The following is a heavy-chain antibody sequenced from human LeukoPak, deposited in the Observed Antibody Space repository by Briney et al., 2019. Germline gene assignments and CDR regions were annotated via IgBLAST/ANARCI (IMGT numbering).Heavy chain of an antibody. V-gene: IGHV4-31*03. CDR3: ARSSDYGEYD. D-gene: IGHD4-17*01. CDR1: GGSVNSGGYY. J-gene: IGHJ4*02. Sequence: SQTLSLTCTVSGGSVNSGGYYWTWIRQHAGKGLEWLGYIYYSGRTYYNPSLKSRITISLDTSKNQFSLNLTSVSAADTAFYFCARSSDYGEYDWGQGTLITVSS. CDR2: IYYSGRT.